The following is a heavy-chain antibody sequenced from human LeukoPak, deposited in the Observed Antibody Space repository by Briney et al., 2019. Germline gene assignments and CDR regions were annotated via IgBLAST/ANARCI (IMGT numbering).Heavy chain of an antibody. CDR3: ARDPGYYDFWSGYYNHYYYYYMDV. J-gene: IGHJ6*03. CDR2: ISGSGGST. CDR1: GFTFSSYG. D-gene: IGHD3-3*01. V-gene: IGHV3-23*01. Sequence: GGSLRLSCAASGFTFSSYGMSWVRQAPGKGLEWVSAISGSGGSTYYADSVKGRFTISRDNSKNTLYLQMNSLRAEDTAVYYCARDPGYYDFWSGYYNHYYYYYMDVWGKGTTVTVSS.